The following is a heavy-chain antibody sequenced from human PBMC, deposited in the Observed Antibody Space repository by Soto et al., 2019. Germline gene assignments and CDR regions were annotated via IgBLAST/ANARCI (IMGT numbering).Heavy chain of an antibody. CDR3: AKTPRYCTNGVCEFDY. J-gene: IGHJ4*02. V-gene: IGHV3-53*01. Sequence: GGSLRLSCAASGFTVGTNYMSWVRQAPGKGPEWVSLFYSGGSTYYADSVKGRFTISRDNSKNTLYLQMNSLRAEDTAVYYCAKTPRYCTNGVCEFDYWGQGTLVTVSS. D-gene: IGHD2-8*01. CDR1: GFTVGTNY. CDR2: FYSGGST.